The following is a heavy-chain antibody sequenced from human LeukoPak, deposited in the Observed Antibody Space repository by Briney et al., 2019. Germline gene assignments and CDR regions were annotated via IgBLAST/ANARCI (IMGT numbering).Heavy chain of an antibody. D-gene: IGHD3-16*01. Sequence: SETLSPTCTVSGGSITGYYWSWFRRPPGEGLEWIGYIYYRGSTKYNPSLKSRVTISVDTSKNQFSLKLSSVTAADTAVYYCERSHGGYWGQGTLVTVSS. J-gene: IGHJ4*02. CDR1: GGSITGYY. CDR2: IYYRGST. V-gene: IGHV4-59*01. CDR3: ERSHGGY.